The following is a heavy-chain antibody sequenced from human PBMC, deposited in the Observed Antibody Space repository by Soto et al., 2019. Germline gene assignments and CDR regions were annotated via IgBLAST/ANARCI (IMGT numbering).Heavy chain of an antibody. D-gene: IGHD4-17*01. J-gene: IGHJ3*02. CDR2: IYYSGST. Sequence: PSETLSLTCTVSGGSISSYYWSWIRQPPGKGLEWIGYIYYSGSTNYNPSLKSRVTISVDTSKNQFSLKLSSVTAADTAVYYCATTNDYGDYGGWFDAFDIWSQGTMVTVSS. CDR3: ATTNDYGDYGGWFDAFDI. V-gene: IGHV4-59*08. CDR1: GGSISSYY.